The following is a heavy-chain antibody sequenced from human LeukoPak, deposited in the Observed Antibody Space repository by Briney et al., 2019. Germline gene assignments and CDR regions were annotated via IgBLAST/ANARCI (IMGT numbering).Heavy chain of an antibody. J-gene: IGHJ4*02. CDR3: ATNPEYSSSWYYFDY. CDR2: INPSGGST. D-gene: IGHD6-13*01. V-gene: IGHV1-46*01. CDR1: GYTFTSYY. Sequence: GASVTVSCKASGYTFTSYYMHWVRQAPGQGLEWMGIINPSGGSTSYAQKFQGRVTMTRDTSTSTVYMELSSLRSEDTAVYYCATNPEYSSSWYYFDYWGQGTLVTVSS.